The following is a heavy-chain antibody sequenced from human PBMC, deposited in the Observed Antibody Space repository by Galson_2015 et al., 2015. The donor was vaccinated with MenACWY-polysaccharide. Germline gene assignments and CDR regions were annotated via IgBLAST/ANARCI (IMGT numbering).Heavy chain of an antibody. Sequence: SETLSLTCTVSVGSVTGYYWSWIRQAAGKKLEWIGRIHSSGSTTNNPSLKSRATLSVDTSKNQLSLTFNSVTAADTAIYHCARRSLGNWYFDLWGRGSLVTVSS. CDR3: ARRSLGNWYFDL. D-gene: IGHD7-27*01. V-gene: IGHV4-4*07. CDR2: IHSSGST. CDR1: VGSVTGYY. J-gene: IGHJ2*01.